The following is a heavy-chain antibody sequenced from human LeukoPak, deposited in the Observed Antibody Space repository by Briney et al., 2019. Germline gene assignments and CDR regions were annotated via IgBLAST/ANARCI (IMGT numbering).Heavy chain of an antibody. V-gene: IGHV3-33*01. CDR3: ARDSLVGATYFDY. CDR1: GFTFSSYD. Sequence: GGSLRLSCAASGFTFSSYDMHWVRQAPGKGLEWVAVIWYDGSNKYYADSVKGRFTISRDNSKNTLYLQMNSLRAEDTAVYYCARDSLVGATYFDYWGQGTLVTVSS. CDR2: IWYDGSNK. J-gene: IGHJ4*02. D-gene: IGHD1-26*01.